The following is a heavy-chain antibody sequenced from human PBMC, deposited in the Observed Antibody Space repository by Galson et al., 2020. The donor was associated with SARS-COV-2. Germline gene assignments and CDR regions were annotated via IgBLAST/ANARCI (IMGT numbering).Heavy chain of an antibody. V-gene: IGHV3-53*01. CDR3: ASTYSSGWYAADAFDI. D-gene: IGHD6-19*01. J-gene: IGHJ3*02. Sequence: GESLKISCAASGFSFSNAWMNWVRQAPGKGLEWVSVIYSGGSTYYADSVKGRFTISRDNSQNTLYLQMNSLRAEDTAVYYCASTYSSGWYAADAFDIWGQGTMVTVSS. CDR1: GFSFSNAW. CDR2: IYSGGST.